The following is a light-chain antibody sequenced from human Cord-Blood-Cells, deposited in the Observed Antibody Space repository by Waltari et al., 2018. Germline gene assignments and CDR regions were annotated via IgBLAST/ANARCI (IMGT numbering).Light chain of an antibody. CDR2: AAS. CDR1: QSISSY. Sequence: DIQMTQSPSSLSASVGARVTITCRASQSISSYLNWYQQKPGKAPKLLIYAASSLQSGVPPRFSGSGSGTDFTLTISSLQPDDFATYYCQQSYSTPYTFGQGTKLEIK. V-gene: IGKV1-39*01. CDR3: QQSYSTPYT. J-gene: IGKJ2*01.